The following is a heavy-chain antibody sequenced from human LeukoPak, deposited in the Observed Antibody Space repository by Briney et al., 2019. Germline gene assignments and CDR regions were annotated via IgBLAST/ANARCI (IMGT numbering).Heavy chain of an antibody. V-gene: IGHV3-7*01. CDR1: GFTFSSYW. D-gene: IGHD1-14*01. J-gene: IGHJ6*03. CDR2: IKQDGSEK. CDR3: ASQTVYGYYYYMDV. Sequence: GGSLRLSCAASGFTFSSYWMSWVRQAPGKGLEWVANIKQDGSEKYYVDSVKGRFTISRDNAKNSLYLQMNSLRAEDTAVYYCASQTVYGYYYYMDVWGKGTTVTVSS.